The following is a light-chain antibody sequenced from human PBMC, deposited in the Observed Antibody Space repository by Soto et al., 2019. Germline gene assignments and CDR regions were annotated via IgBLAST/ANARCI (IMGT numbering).Light chain of an antibody. CDR2: NAS. CDR1: QSISSW. V-gene: IGKV1-5*03. J-gene: IGKJ4*01. CDR3: QQYNSYPLT. Sequence: DIQMTQSPSTLSASVGDRVTITCRASQSISSWLAWYQQTPGKAPNLLIYNASSLESGVPSRFSGDGSGKEFTLTISSLQPDDFATYYCQQYNSYPLTFGGGTKVEIK.